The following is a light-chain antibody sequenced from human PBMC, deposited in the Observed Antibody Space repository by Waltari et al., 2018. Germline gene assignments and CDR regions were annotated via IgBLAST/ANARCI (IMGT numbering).Light chain of an antibody. Sequence: QSVLTQPPAASGTPGQSVTISCSGSRSNIGNNLVYWYQQFPGTAPKLLIYKNYERPSGVPDRFSGSRSGTSASLAISGLRSEDEADYYCASWDDRLSGYVFGPGTKVIVL. CDR3: ASWDDRLSGYV. CDR1: RSNIGNNL. J-gene: IGLJ1*01. V-gene: IGLV1-47*01. CDR2: KNY.